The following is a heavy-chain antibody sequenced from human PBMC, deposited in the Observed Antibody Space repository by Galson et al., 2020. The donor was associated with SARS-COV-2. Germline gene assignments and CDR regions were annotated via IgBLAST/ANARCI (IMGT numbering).Heavy chain of an antibody. CDR2: IYYSGST. CDR3: ARGEYNWNGFGNWLDP. V-gene: IGHV4-31*03. D-gene: IGHD1-20*01. Sequence: SETLSLTCTVSGGSISSGGYYWSWIRQHPGKGLEWIGYIYYSGSTYSNPSLKSRVTISVDTSKNQFSLKLSSVTAADTAVYYCARGEYNWNGFGNWLDPWGQGTLVTVSS. J-gene: IGHJ5*02. CDR1: GGSISSGGYY.